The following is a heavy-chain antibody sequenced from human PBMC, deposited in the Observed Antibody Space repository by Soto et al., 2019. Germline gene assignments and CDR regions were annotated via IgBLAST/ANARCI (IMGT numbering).Heavy chain of an antibody. Sequence: SETLSLTCTVSGGSISSGGYYWSWIRQHPGKGLEWIGYIYYSGSTYYNPSLKSRVTISVDTSKNQFSLKLSSVTAADTAVYYCARGSYYDSSGYSYYYGMDVWGQGTTVTVSS. J-gene: IGHJ6*02. V-gene: IGHV4-31*03. CDR2: IYYSGST. CDR1: GGSISSGGYY. CDR3: ARGSYYDSSGYSYYYGMDV. D-gene: IGHD3-22*01.